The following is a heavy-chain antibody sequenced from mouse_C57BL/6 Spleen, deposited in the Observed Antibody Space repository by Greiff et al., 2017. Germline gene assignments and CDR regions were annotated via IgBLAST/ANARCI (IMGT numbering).Heavy chain of an antibody. CDR1: GYSFTGYY. J-gene: IGHJ2*01. V-gene: IGHV1-42*01. Sequence: VQLQQSGPELVKPGASVKISCKASGYSFTGYYMNWVKQSPEKSLEWIGEINPSTGGTTYNQKFKAKATLTVAQSSSTAYMQLKSLTSEDYAVNYCARSDLLSLYFDYWGQGTTLTVSS. CDR2: INPSTGGT. CDR3: ARSDLLSLYFDY. D-gene: IGHD2-10*01.